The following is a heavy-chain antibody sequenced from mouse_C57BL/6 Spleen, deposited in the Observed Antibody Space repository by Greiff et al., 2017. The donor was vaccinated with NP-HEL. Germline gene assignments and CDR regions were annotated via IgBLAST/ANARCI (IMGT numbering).Heavy chain of an antibody. D-gene: IGHD2-5*01. J-gene: IGHJ4*01. CDR3: AYYSNYYAMDY. V-gene: IGHV1-59*01. CDR1: GYTFTSYW. Sequence: QVQLQQPGAELVRPGTSVKLSCKASGYTFTSYWMHWVKQRPGQGLEWIGVIDPSDSYTNYNQKFKGKATLTVDTSSSTAYMQLSSLTSEDSAVDYCAYYSNYYAMDYWGQGTSVTVSS. CDR2: IDPSDSYT.